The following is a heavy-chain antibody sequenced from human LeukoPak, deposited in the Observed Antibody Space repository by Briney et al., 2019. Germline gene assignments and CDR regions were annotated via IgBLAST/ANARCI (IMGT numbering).Heavy chain of an antibody. Sequence: GGSLRLSCAASGFAVSINYMSWVRQAPGKGLEWVSIIYSGGSTYFADSVKGRFTISRDNSKNTLFLQMNSLRAEDTAVYYCARSKYSGYDSRGNFDYWGQGTLVTVSS. D-gene: IGHD5-12*01. CDR3: ARSKYSGYDSRGNFDY. CDR2: IYSGGST. V-gene: IGHV3-53*05. CDR1: GFAVSINY. J-gene: IGHJ4*02.